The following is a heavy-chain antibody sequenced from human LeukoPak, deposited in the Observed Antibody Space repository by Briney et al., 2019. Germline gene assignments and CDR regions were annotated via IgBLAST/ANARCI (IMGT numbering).Heavy chain of an antibody. Sequence: ASVKVSCKASGYTFTGYYMHWVRQAPGQGLEWMGWINPNSGGTNYAQKFQGRVTMTRDTSISTAYMELSRLRSDDTAVYYCARRSSRYYGSRTYRKYYFDYWGQGTLVTVSS. J-gene: IGHJ4*02. CDR3: ARRSSRYYGSRTYRKYYFDY. V-gene: IGHV1-2*02. CDR1: GYTFTGYY. D-gene: IGHD3-10*01. CDR2: INPNSGGT.